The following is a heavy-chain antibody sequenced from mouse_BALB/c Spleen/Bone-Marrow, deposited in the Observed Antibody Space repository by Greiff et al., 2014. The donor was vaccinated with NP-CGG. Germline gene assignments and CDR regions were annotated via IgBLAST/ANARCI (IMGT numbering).Heavy chain of an antibody. J-gene: IGHJ2*01. Sequence: EVQRVESGGGLVQPGGSLRLSCTTSGFTFTDYFMTWVRQPPGKALEWLGFIRNKPNGYTTEYNPSVKGRFTISRDNSQGILHLQMNTLRAEDSAIYYCARDYSGYFDFWGQGTTLTVSS. CDR2: IRNKPNGYTT. D-gene: IGHD5-1*01. V-gene: IGHV7-3*02. CDR1: GFTFTDYF. CDR3: ARDYSGYFDF.